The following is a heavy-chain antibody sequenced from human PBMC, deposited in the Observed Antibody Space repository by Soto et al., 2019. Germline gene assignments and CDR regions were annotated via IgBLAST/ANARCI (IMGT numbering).Heavy chain of an antibody. CDR2: ISYDGSNK. Sequence: SLRLSCAASGFTFSSYAMHWVRQAPGKGLEWVAVISYDGSNKYYADSVKGRFTISRDNSKNTLYLQMNSLRAEDTAVYYCARIDSSGYSKVDYWGQGTLVTVSS. D-gene: IGHD3-22*01. J-gene: IGHJ4*02. CDR3: ARIDSSGYSKVDY. CDR1: GFTFSSYA. V-gene: IGHV3-30-3*01.